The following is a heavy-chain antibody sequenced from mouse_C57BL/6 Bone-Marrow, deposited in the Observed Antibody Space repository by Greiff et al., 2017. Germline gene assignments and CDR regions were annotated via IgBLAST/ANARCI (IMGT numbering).Heavy chain of an antibody. D-gene: IGHD1-1*01. J-gene: IGHJ4*01. CDR1: GFSFSDYA. CDR3: AREEITTVVANYAMDY. Sequence: DVQLQESGGGLVKPGGSLKLSCAASGFSFSDYAMSWVRQTPEKRLEWVATISDVGSSTYYPDTVKGRVTISRDHATNNTYLQMSHLKSEDTAMYYCAREEITTVVANYAMDYWGQGTSVTVSS. V-gene: IGHV5-4*01. CDR2: ISDVGSST.